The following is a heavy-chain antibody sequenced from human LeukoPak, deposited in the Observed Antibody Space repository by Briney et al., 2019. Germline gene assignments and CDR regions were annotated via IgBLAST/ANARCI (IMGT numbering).Heavy chain of an antibody. CDR3: AKAVASYSGSSYGYFDY. V-gene: IGHV3-21*04. J-gene: IGHJ4*02. CDR1: GFTFSSYS. Sequence: PGGSLRLSCAASGFTFSSYSMNWVRQAPGKGLEWVSSISSSSSYIYYADSVKGRFTISRDNSKNTLYLQMNSLRAEDTAVYYCAKAVASYSGSSYGYFDYWGQGTLVTVSS. CDR2: ISSSSSYI. D-gene: IGHD1-26*01.